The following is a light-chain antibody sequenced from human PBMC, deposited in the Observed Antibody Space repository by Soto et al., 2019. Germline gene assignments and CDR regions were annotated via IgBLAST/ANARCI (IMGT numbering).Light chain of an antibody. CDR2: LAS. J-gene: IGKJ1*01. V-gene: IGKV1-5*03. Sequence: DIQMTQSPSTVSAFVGDRVTITCRASQSISTSLAWYQQKPGKAPKLLIYLASTLESGVPARFSGSGSATDFTLSISSLQPDDFATYYCQQYGSYSRTFGQGTKVEIK. CDR1: QSISTS. CDR3: QQYGSYSRT.